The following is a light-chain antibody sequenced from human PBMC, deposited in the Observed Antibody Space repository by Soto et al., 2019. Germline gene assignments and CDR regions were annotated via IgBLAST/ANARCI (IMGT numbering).Light chain of an antibody. CDR2: GAS. V-gene: IGKV3-20*01. CDR1: QSVSSSY. J-gene: IGKJ3*01. Sequence: EIVLTQSPGTLSLSPGERATLSCRASQSVSSSYLAWYQQKPGQASRLLIYGASSRATGIPDRFSGSGSGTDVTLTISRLEAEDFAVYYCQQESRSPVTFGPETNVDI. CDR3: QQESRSPVT.